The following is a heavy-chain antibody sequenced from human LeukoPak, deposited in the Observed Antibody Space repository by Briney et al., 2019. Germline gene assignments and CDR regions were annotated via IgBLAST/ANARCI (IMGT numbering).Heavy chain of an antibody. V-gene: IGHV3-30*03. CDR1: GFTFSRYG. CDR2: ISYDGSYK. J-gene: IGHJ4*02. Sequence: PGGSLRLSCAASGFTFSRYGIHWVRQAPGKGLEWVAVISYDGSYKYYADSVKGRFTISRDNSKNTLYLQVNSLRAEDTAVYYCARGNVPTNVAAAGFDYWGQGTLVTVSS. D-gene: IGHD6-13*01. CDR3: ARGNVPTNVAAAGFDY.